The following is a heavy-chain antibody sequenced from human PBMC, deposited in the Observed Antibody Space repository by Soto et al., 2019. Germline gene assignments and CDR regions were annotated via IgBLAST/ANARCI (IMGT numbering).Heavy chain of an antibody. J-gene: IGHJ4*02. Sequence: ASVKVSCKASGYTFTSYDINWVRQATGQGLEWMGWMNPNSGNTGYAQKFQGRVTMTRNTSISTAYMELSSLRSEDTAAYYCARGPCSSTSCGRKNFDYWGQGTLVTVSS. CDR1: GYTFTSYD. V-gene: IGHV1-8*01. D-gene: IGHD2-2*01. CDR2: MNPNSGNT. CDR3: ARGPCSSTSCGRKNFDY.